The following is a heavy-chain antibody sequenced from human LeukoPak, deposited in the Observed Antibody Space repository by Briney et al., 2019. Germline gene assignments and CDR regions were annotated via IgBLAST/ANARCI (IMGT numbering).Heavy chain of an antibody. D-gene: IGHD3-3*01. CDR3: ARLAYYDFWSGYVAFDI. J-gene: IGHJ3*02. V-gene: IGHV4-39*01. Sequence: PSETLSLTCTVSGGSISSSSYYWGWIRQPPGKGLEWIGSIYYSGSTYYNPSLKCRVTISVDTSKNQFSLKLSSVTAADTAVYYCARLAYYDFWSGYVAFDIWGQGTMVTVSS. CDR2: IYYSGST. CDR1: GGSISSSSYY.